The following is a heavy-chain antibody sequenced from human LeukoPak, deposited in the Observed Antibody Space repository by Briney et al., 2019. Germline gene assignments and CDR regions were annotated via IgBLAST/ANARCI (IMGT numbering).Heavy chain of an antibody. CDR3: ARVFHRQGGVFDY. CDR1: GYTFTSYA. D-gene: IGHD1-26*01. Sequence: ASVKVSCKASGYTFTSYAISWVRQAPGQGLEWMGRIIPIFGTANYAQKFQGRVTITTDESTSTAYMELSSLRSEDTAVYYCARVFHRQGGVFDYWGQGTLVTVSS. V-gene: IGHV1-69*05. CDR2: IIPIFGTA. J-gene: IGHJ4*02.